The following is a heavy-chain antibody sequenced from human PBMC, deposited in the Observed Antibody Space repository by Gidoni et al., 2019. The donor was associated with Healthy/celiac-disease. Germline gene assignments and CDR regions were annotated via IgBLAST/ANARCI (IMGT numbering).Heavy chain of an antibody. J-gene: IGHJ6*03. CDR1: GGSFSGYY. D-gene: IGHD3-9*01. V-gene: IGHV4-34*01. CDR3: ARVSILTGYYYYYYYYMDV. CDR2: INHSGST. Sequence: QVQLQQWGAGLLKPSETLSLTCAVYGGSFSGYYWSWIRQPPGKGLEWIGEINHSGSTNYNPSLKSRVTISVDTSKNQFSLKLSSVTAADTAVYYCARVSILTGYYYYYYYYMDVWGKGTTVTVSS.